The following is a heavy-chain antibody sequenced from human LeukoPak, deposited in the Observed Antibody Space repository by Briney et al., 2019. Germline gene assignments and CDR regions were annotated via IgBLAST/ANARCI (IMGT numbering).Heavy chain of an antibody. J-gene: IGHJ6*03. CDR1: GYTFTSYD. Sequence: ASVKVSCTASGYTFTSYDINWVRQATGQGLEWMGWMNPNSGNTGYAQKFQGRVTMTRNTSISTAYMELSSLRSEDTAVYYCARAPMRGWLGPYYYDYYMDVWGKGTTVTVSS. CDR2: MNPNSGNT. D-gene: IGHD6-19*01. CDR3: ARAPMRGWLGPYYYDYYMDV. V-gene: IGHV1-8*01.